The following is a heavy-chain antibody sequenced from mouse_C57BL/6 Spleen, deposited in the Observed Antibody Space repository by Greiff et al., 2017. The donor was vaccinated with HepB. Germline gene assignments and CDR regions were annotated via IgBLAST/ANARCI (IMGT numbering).Heavy chain of an antibody. J-gene: IGHJ3*01. CDR3: ARGGITRAWFAD. V-gene: IGHV1-53*01. D-gene: IGHD1-1*01. CDR1: GYTFTSYW. CDR2: INPSNGGT. Sequence: QVQLQQSGTELVKPGASVKLSCKASGYTFTSYWMHWVKQRPGQGLEWIGNINPSNGGTNYNEKFQSKATLTVDKASSTAYMQLSSLTSEDSAVYYCARGGITRAWFADWGQGTLVTVSA.